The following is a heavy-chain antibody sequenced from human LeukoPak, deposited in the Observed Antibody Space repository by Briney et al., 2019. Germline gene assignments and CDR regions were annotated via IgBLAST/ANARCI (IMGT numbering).Heavy chain of an antibody. CDR2: IYGGGNT. CDR1: GFILRTNY. J-gene: IGHJ4*02. D-gene: IGHD1-26*01. CDR3: ATRLSSGSPDDFDQ. Sequence: PGGSLRLSCAACGFILRTNYMHWVRQPRGKGLEWVPIIYGGGNTYDACSVKGRYTCSRDNSNNAVFQQMSSLRADDTAVYYGATRLSSGSPDDFDQWGQGALVTVSS. V-gene: IGHV3-53*01.